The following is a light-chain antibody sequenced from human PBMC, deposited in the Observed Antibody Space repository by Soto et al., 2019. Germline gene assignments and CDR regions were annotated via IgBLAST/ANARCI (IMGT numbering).Light chain of an antibody. CDR1: QDISNY. V-gene: IGKV1-33*01. Sequence: DIQMTQSPSSLSASVGDRVTITCQASQDISNYLNWYQQKPGKAPKLLIYDASNLETGVPSRFSGSGSGTDFTFTISSLQPDDFGTYYCQQYNDYSYTFGQGTKLEIK. CDR3: QQYNDYSYT. CDR2: DAS. J-gene: IGKJ2*01.